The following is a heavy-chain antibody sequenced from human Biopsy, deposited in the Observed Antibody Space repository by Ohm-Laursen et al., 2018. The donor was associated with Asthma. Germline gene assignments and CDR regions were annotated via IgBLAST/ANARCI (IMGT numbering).Heavy chain of an antibody. V-gene: IGHV3-30*18. CDR3: AKDVFPGWELRRGPDY. J-gene: IGHJ4*02. D-gene: IGHD1-26*01. CDR2: ILFDGRKI. Sequence: SLRLSCTASGFAFSNYGMHWVRRAPGKGLEWVAQILFDGRKINYPDSVKGRFTISRDNSKNMVYLQMNSLRAEDTAVYYCAKDVFPGWELRRGPDYWGQGTLVTVSS. CDR1: GFAFSNYG.